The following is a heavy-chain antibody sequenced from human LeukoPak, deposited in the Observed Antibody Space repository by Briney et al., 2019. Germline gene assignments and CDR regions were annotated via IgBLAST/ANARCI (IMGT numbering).Heavy chain of an antibody. CDR2: INHSGST. J-gene: IGHJ6*02. Sequence: SETLSLTCAVYGGSFSGYYWSWIRQPPGKGLEWIGEINHSGSTNYNPSLKSRVTISVDTSKNQFSLKLSSVTAADTAVYYCARTLYYYYGMDVWGQGTTVTVSS. CDR1: GGSFSGYY. CDR3: ARTLYYYYGMDV. V-gene: IGHV4-34*01.